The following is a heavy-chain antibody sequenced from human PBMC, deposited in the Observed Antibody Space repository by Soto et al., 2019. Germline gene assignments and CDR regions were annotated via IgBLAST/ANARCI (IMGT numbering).Heavy chain of an antibody. CDR2: INHSGST. V-gene: IGHV4-34*01. D-gene: IGHD7-27*01. CDR3: ARGNWGSRYFDL. Sequence: PSETLSLTCAFYGLSFSGYYWSWIRQPPGKGLEWIGEINHSGSTNYNPSLKSRVTISVDTSKNQFSLKLSSVTAADTAVYYCARGNWGSRYFDLWGRGTLVTVSS. CDR1: GLSFSGYY. J-gene: IGHJ2*01.